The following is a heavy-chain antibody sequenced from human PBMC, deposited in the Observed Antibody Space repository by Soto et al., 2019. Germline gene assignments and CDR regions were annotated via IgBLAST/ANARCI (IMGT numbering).Heavy chain of an antibody. CDR1: GFTFSSYG. CDR3: AKELSGYSSSWYYFDY. Sequence: GGSLRLSCAASGFTFSSYGMHWVRQAPGKGLEWVAVISYDGSNKYYADSVKGRFTISRDNSKNTLYLQMNSLRAEDTAVCYCAKELSGYSSSWYYFDYWGQGTLVTVSS. J-gene: IGHJ4*02. V-gene: IGHV3-30*18. CDR2: ISYDGSNK. D-gene: IGHD6-13*01.